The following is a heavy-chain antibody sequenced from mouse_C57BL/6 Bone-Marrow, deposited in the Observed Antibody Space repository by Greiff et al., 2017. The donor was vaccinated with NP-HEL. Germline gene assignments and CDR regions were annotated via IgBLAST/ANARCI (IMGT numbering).Heavy chain of an antibody. CDR1: GYTFTDYN. CDR3: ARSLLFLFAY. Sequence: VQLKESGPELVKPGASVKIPCKASGYTFTDYNMDWVKQSHGKSLEWIGDITPNNGGTIYNQKFKGKATLTVDKSSSTAYMELRSLTSEDTAVYYCARSLLFLFAYWGQGTLVTVSA. CDR2: ITPNNGGT. D-gene: IGHD2-10*01. J-gene: IGHJ3*01. V-gene: IGHV1-18*01.